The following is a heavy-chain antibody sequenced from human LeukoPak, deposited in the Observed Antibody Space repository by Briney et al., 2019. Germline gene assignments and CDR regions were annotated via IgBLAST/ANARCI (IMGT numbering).Heavy chain of an antibody. V-gene: IGHV1-2*02. D-gene: IGHD2-2*01. CDR1: GYTFTGYY. Sequence: ASVKVSCKASGYTFTGYYMHWVRQAPGQGLEGMGWINPNSGGTNYAQKFQGRVTMTRDTSISTAYMELSRLRSDDTAVYYCARDSDIVVVPAANWFDPWGQGTLVTVSS. J-gene: IGHJ5*02. CDR2: INPNSGGT. CDR3: ARDSDIVVVPAANWFDP.